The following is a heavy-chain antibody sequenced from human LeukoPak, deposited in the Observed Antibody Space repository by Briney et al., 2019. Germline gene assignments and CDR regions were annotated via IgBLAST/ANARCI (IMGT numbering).Heavy chain of an antibody. D-gene: IGHD5-18*01. V-gene: IGHV4-59*01. J-gene: IGHJ4*02. Sequence: PSETLSLTCTVSGGSISSYYWNWIRQPPGKGLEWIGYFHSSGSTNYSPSLKSRVTISLDTSKNQFSLKLSSVTAADTAVYYCASISTARNYWGQGTLVTVSS. CDR2: FHSSGST. CDR3: ASISTARNY. CDR1: GGSISSYY.